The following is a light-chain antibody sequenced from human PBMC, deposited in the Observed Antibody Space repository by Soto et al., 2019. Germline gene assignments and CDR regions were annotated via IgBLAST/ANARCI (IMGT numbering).Light chain of an antibody. CDR1: SSDVGGYNY. Sequence: QSVLTQPASVSGSPGQSISISCTGTSSDVGGYNYVSWYQQHPGKAPKLMIYEVSNRPSGVSNRFSGSKSGNTASLTISGLQVEDEADYYCSSYTSSSTRVFGGGTQLTVL. V-gene: IGLV2-14*01. J-gene: IGLJ3*02. CDR2: EVS. CDR3: SSYTSSSTRV.